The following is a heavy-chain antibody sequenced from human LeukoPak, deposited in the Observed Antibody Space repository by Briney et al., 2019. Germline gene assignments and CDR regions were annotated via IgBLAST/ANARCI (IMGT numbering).Heavy chain of an antibody. CDR3: AREWDPYYFDY. V-gene: IGHV3-33*01. J-gene: IGHJ4*02. CDR1: GFTFSSYG. D-gene: IGHD1-26*01. CDR2: IWYDGSNK. Sequence: GGSLRLSCVASGFTFSSYGMHWVRQAPGKGLEWVAVIWYDGSNKYYADSVKGRFTISRDNSKNTLYLQMNSLRAEDTAVYYCAREWDPYYFDYWGQGTLVTVSS.